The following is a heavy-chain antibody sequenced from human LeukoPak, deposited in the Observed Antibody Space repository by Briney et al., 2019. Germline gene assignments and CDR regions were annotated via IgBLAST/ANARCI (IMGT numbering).Heavy chain of an antibody. Sequence: SETLSLTCRVYGGSFSGYYWSWIRQSPGRRLEWLGEINHSGSTNYHPSLRSRLTISVDKSNNKFSLNMTSVTAADTAVYFCAGGLYYDYYYYINVWGQGTMVSVSS. J-gene: IGHJ6*03. D-gene: IGHD3-10*01. V-gene: IGHV4-34*01. CDR3: AGGLYYDYYYYINV. CDR2: INHSGST. CDR1: GGSFSGYY.